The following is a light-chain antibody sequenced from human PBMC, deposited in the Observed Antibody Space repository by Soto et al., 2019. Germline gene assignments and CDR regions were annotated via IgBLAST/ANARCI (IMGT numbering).Light chain of an antibody. J-gene: IGLJ3*02. V-gene: IGLV2-14*01. CDR3: SSYTSDTTLV. CDR2: DVN. CDR1: SSDIGGYNY. Sequence: QSVLTQPASVSGSPGQSITLSCTGTSSDIGGYNYVSWYQQHPGKAPKLMIYDVNSRPSGVSNRFSGSKSGNTASLTISGLQAEDEADYYCSSYTSDTTLVFGGGTKVTVL.